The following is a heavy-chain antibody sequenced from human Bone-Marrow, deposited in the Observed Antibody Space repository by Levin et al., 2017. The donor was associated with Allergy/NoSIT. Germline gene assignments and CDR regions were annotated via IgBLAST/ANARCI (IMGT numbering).Heavy chain of an antibody. CDR1: GGSISSGGYY. CDR2: IYYSGNT. Sequence: SQTLSLPCTVSGGSISSGGYYWSWLRQQPGKGLEWIGYIYYSGNTYYNPSLKSRVMISVDTSKNQFSLKVSSVTAADTAVYYCAREDGSTIDYWGQGILVTVSS. J-gene: IGHJ4*02. V-gene: IGHV4-31*03. CDR3: AREDGSTIDY. D-gene: IGHD1/OR15-1a*01.